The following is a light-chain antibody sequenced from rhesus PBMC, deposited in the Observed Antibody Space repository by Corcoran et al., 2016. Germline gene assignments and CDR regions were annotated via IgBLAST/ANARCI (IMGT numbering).Light chain of an antibody. CDR3: QHYFTTPWT. CDR1: QDISND. Sequence: DIQMTQSPSSLSASVGDRVTITCRASQDISNDSAWYQQRPGKAPNLLFYGASNLQGGVPSRFSGSGSGTDFTLTISSLQSEDVATYFCQHYFTTPWTFGQGTKVEIK. J-gene: IGKJ1*01. CDR2: GAS. V-gene: IGKV1-25*01.